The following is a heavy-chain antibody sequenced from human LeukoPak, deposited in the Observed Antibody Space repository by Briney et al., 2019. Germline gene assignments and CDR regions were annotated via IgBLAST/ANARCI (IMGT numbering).Heavy chain of an antibody. V-gene: IGHV1-2*02. D-gene: IGHD3-10*01. CDR3: ARDYGSGSYRYNWFDP. CDR1: GYTFTGYY. J-gene: IGHJ5*02. CDR2: INLNSGGT. Sequence: ASVKVSCKASGYTFTGYYMHWVRQAPGQGLEWMGWINLNSGGTNIAQKFQGRVTMTRDTSISTAYMELSRLRSDDKAVYYCARDYGSGSYRYNWFDPWGQGTLVTVSS.